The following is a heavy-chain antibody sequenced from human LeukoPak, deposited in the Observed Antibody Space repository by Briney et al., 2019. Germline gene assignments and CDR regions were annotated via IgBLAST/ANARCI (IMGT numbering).Heavy chain of an antibody. CDR3: AGMLLGYCSSSSHPFCGLDP. D-gene: IGHD2-2*01. V-gene: IGHV4-59*01. CDR1: GDSISSYY. J-gene: IGHJ5*02. Sequence: SETLSLTCTVSGDSISSYYWSWIRQLPGKGLEWIGYIFYSGSTNYNTSLRSRVTILVETSKNQFSLKLSSVTAADTAVYYCAGMLLGYCSSSSHPFCGLDPWGQGTLVTVSS. CDR2: IFYSGST.